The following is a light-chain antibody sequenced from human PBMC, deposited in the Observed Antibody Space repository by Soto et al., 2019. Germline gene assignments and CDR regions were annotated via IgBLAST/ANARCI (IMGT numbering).Light chain of an antibody. J-gene: IGLJ2*01. CDR3: SSYTSSTTSVL. CDR1: SSDVGGYNH. Sequence: QSALTQPASVSGSPGQSITISCTGTSSDVGGYNHVSWYQKHPGKAPKLMIYDVSDRPSGISNRFSGSKSGNTASLTISGLQAEDEADYYGSSYTSSTTSVLFGGGTQLTVL. CDR2: DVS. V-gene: IGLV2-14*01.